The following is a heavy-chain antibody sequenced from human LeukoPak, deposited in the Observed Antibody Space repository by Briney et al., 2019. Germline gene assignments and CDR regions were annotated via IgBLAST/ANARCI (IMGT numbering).Heavy chain of an antibody. V-gene: IGHV3-74*01. CDR3: AREGHDCSGGTCYSNFFDY. CDR2: LKSDGSST. D-gene: IGHD2-15*01. CDR1: GFTFSSYW. J-gene: IGHJ4*02. Sequence: PGGSLRLSCAASGFTFSSYWMHWVRQAPGKGLVWVSRLKSDGSSTRYADSVKGRFTISSDNAKNTLYLQMNSLRAEDTAVYYCAREGHDCSGGTCYSNFFDYWGQGTLVTVSS.